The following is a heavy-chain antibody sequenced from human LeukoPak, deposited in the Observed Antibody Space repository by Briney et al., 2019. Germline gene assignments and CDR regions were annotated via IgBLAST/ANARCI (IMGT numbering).Heavy chain of an antibody. Sequence: GASVKVSCKASGYTFTSYGISWVRQAPGQGLEWMGWISAYNGNTNYAQKLQGRVTMTTDTSTSTAYMELRSLRSDDTAVYYCARANTYCSSTSCYNPLDAFDIWGQGTMVTVSS. D-gene: IGHD2-2*02. CDR2: ISAYNGNT. J-gene: IGHJ3*02. CDR1: GYTFTSYG. CDR3: ARANTYCSSTSCYNPLDAFDI. V-gene: IGHV1-18*01.